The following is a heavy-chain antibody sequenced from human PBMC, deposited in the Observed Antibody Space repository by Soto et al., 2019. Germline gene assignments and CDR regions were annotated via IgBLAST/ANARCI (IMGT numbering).Heavy chain of an antibody. V-gene: IGHV4-30-4*01. Sequence: PSETLSLTCTVSGGSISSGDYYWSWIRQPPGKGLEWIGYIYYSGSTYYNPSLKSRVTISVDTSKNQFPLKLSSVTAADTAVYYCARVSPIFGVVTIGDNWFDPWGQGTLVTVSS. CDR3: ARVSPIFGVVTIGDNWFDP. CDR1: GGSISSGDYY. J-gene: IGHJ5*02. D-gene: IGHD3-3*01. CDR2: IYYSGST.